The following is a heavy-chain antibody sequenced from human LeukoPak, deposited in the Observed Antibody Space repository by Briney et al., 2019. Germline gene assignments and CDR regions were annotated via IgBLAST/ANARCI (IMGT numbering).Heavy chain of an antibody. CDR2: INHSEST. CDR3: ARRGAIRRLAVAGPLGY. J-gene: IGHJ4*02. V-gene: IGHV4-34*01. D-gene: IGHD6-19*01. CDR1: GGSFSGYY. Sequence: KTSETLSLTCAVYGGSFSGYYWSRIRQPPGKGLEWIGEINHSESTNYNPSLKSRVTISVDTSKNQFSLKLSSVTAADTAVYYCARRGAIRRLAVAGPLGYWGQGTLVTVSS.